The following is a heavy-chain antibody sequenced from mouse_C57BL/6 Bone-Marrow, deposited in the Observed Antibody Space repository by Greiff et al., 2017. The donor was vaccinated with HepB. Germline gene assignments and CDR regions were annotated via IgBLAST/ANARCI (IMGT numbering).Heavy chain of an antibody. CDR2: ISSGSSTI. J-gene: IGHJ4*01. D-gene: IGHD2-13*01. CDR3: ARGVRAMDY. Sequence: DVQLQESGGGLVKPGGSLKLSCAASGFTFSDYGMHWVRQAPEKGLEWVAYISSGSSTIYYADTVKGRFTISRDNAKNTLFLQMTSLRSEDTAMYYCARGVRAMDYWGQGTSVTVSS. V-gene: IGHV5-17*01. CDR1: GFTFSDYG.